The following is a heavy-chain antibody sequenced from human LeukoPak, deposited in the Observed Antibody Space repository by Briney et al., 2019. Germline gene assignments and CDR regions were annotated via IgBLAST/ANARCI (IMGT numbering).Heavy chain of an antibody. V-gene: IGHV1-24*01. CDR3: ATVGNYAGSD. J-gene: IGHJ4*02. CDR1: GYTLTELS. Sequence: ASVKVSCKVSGYTLTELSMHWVRQAPGKGPEWMGGFDLEDGETIYAQKFQGRVTMTEDTSTDTAYMELSSLRSEDTAVYYCATVGNYAGSDWGQGTLVTVSS. CDR2: FDLEDGET. D-gene: IGHD3-10*01.